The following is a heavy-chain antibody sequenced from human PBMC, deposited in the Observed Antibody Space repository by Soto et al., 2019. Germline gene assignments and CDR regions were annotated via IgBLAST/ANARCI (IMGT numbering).Heavy chain of an antibody. V-gene: IGHV3-33*05. CDR2: IKYDGTIS. J-gene: IGHJ4*02. CDR1: GFSFTNYG. Sequence: QVQLVESGGGVVQPGRSLRLSCGASGFSFTNYGMHWFRQAPGKGLEWVAVIKYDGTISYSADSEKGRVTIWRDNSNKPLYLQMNSLKTEATTVYFCARNWLRNICSYRYYFAYWGQGTLVSVS. CDR3: ARNWLRNICSYRYYFAY. D-gene: IGHD3-16*02.